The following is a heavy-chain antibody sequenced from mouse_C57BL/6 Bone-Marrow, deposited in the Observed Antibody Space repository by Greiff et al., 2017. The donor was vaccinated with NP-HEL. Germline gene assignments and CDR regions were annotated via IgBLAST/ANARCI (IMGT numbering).Heavy chain of an antibody. CDR3: AQGGAMDY. CDR2: IDPSDSYT. J-gene: IGHJ4*01. V-gene: IGHV1-50*01. CDR1: GYTFTSYW. Sequence: QVQLQQPGAELVKPGASVKLSCKASGYTFTSYWMQWVKQRPGQGLEWIGEIDPSDSYTNYNQKFKGKATLTVDTSSNTAYMQLSSLTSEDSAVYYCAQGGAMDYWGQGTSVTVSS.